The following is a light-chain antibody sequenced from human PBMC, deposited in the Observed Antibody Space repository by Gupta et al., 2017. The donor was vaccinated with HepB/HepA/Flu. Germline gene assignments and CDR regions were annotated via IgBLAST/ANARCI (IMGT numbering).Light chain of an antibody. CDR2: AAS. J-gene: IGKJ5*01. V-gene: IGKV1-39*01. CDR3: QQSESTPLV. CDR1: QSISSY. Sequence: DIQMTQSPSSLSASVGDRVTITCRASQSISSYLNWYQQKPGKAPKLLIYAASSLQSGVPSRFSGSGSGTDFTLTISSLHPEDFATYYCQQSESTPLVFGQGTRLEIK.